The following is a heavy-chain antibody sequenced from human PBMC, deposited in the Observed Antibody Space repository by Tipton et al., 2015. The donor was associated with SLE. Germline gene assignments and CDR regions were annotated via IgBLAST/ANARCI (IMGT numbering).Heavy chain of an antibody. J-gene: IGHJ6*02. CDR1: GGSFSGYY. Sequence: TLSLTCAVYGGSFSGYYWSWIRQPPGKGLEWIGYIYYSGSTNYNPSLKSRVTISVDTSKNQFSLKLSSVTAADTAVYYCASLSSSDVWDQGTTVTVPS. CDR3: ASLSSSDV. V-gene: IGHV4-59*12. D-gene: IGHD2-15*01. CDR2: IYYSGST.